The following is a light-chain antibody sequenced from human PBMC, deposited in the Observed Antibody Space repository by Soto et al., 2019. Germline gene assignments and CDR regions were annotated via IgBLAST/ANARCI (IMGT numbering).Light chain of an antibody. CDR3: QKYNSAPHT. V-gene: IGKV1-27*01. Sequence: DIQMTQSPSSLSASVGDRVTITCRASQGISNYLAWYQQKPGKVPKLLIYAASTLQSGVPSRFSGSGSGTDFNHTISSLQPEDVATYYWQKYNSAPHTFGQGPQLEIK. CDR2: AAS. CDR1: QGISNY. J-gene: IGKJ2*01.